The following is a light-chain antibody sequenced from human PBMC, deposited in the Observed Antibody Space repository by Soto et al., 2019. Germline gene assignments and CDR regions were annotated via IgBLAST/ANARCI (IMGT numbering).Light chain of an antibody. CDR2: GAS. Sequence: EIVLTQSPGTLSLSPGERATLSCRASQTVSSSYLAWYQQKPGQAPRLLIYGASTRAAGIPDRFSGSGSGTDFTLTISRLEPEDFAVYYCQQYGRSPPVKFSQGTKVEIK. V-gene: IGKV3-20*01. J-gene: IGKJ1*01. CDR1: QTVSSSY. CDR3: QQYGRSPPVK.